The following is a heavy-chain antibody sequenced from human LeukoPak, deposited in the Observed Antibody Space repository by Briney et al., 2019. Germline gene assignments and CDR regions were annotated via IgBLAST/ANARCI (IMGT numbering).Heavy chain of an antibody. J-gene: IGHJ4*02. V-gene: IGHV3-21*01. CDR3: ARVGQYGGNSFDY. CDR1: GFTFSSYS. Sequence: GGSLRLSCAASGFTFSSYSMNWVRQAPGKGLEWVSSISSSSSYIYYADSVKGRFTISRDNAKNSLYLQMNSLRAEDTAVYYCARVGQYGGNSFDYWGQGTLVTVSS. D-gene: IGHD4-23*01. CDR2: ISSSSSYI.